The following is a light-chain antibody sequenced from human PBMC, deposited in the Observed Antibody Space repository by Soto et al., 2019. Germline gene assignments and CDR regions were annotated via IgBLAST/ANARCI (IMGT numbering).Light chain of an antibody. Sequence: EIVLTQSPGTLSLSPGERATLSCRASQSVSSSYLAWYQQKPGQAPGLLIYGASSRATGIPDRFSGSGSGTDFNLTISRLEPEDFAVYYCQQYGNSRITFGQGTQLEIK. CDR1: QSVSSSY. CDR3: QQYGNSRIT. V-gene: IGKV3-20*01. J-gene: IGKJ5*01. CDR2: GAS.